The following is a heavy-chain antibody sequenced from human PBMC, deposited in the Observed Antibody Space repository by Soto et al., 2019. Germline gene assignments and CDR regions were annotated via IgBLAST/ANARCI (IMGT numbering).Heavy chain of an antibody. Sequence: PGGSLRLSCAASGFTFSDYYMSWIRQAPGKGLEWVSYISSSGSTIYYADSVKGRFTISRDNAKNSLYLQMNSLRAEDTAVYYCTRDVTTVTNDWYFDLWGRGTLVTVSS. CDR2: ISSSGSTI. CDR1: GFTFSDYY. CDR3: TRDVTTVTNDWYFDL. V-gene: IGHV3-11*01. D-gene: IGHD4-17*01. J-gene: IGHJ2*01.